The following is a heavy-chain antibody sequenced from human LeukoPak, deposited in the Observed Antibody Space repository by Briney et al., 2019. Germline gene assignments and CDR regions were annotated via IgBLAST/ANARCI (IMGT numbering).Heavy chain of an antibody. V-gene: IGHV1-2*02. Sequence: ASVKVSCKASGYTFTDYYMHWVRQAPGQGLEWMGWINPDTGGTNYAQKFEGRVAMTRDASISAAYVELTRLRSDDTAMYFCARGRFTSGWSLDNWFDSWGQGTLVTVSS. CDR3: ARGRFTSGWSLDNWFDS. J-gene: IGHJ5*01. CDR1: GYTFTDYY. CDR2: INPDTGGT. D-gene: IGHD6-19*01.